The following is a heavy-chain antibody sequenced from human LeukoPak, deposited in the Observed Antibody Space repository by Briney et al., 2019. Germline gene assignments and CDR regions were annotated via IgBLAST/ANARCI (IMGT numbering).Heavy chain of an antibody. CDR3: ARGRVGTTGWIDAFDI. J-gene: IGHJ3*02. CDR1: GFTFSSYN. Sequence: GGSLRLSCVASGFTFSSYNMHWVRQAPGKGLEWVSYSSRSSSTIYYADSVKGRFTISRDNAKNSLYLQVNSLRAEDTAVYYCARGRVGTTGWIDAFDIWGQGTMVTVS. D-gene: IGHD1-26*01. V-gene: IGHV3-48*01. CDR2: SSRSSSTI.